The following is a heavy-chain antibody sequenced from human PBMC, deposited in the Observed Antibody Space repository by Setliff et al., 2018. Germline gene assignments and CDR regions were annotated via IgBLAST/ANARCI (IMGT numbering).Heavy chain of an antibody. CDR1: GGSISSSSHY. CDR2: IYYSGST. V-gene: IGHV4-39*01. J-gene: IGHJ5*02. D-gene: IGHD3-22*01. CDR3: ARLGSARYDSSGYYPDNWFDP. Sequence: SDTLSLTCTVSGGSISSSSHYWGWIRQPPGKGLEWIGSIYYSGSTYYNPSLKSRVTISVDTSKNQFSLKLSSVTAADTAVYYCARLGSARYDSSGYYPDNWFDPWGQGTLVTVSS.